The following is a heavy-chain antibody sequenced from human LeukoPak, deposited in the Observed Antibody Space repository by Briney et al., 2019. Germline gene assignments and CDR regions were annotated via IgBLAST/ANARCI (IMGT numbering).Heavy chain of an antibody. Sequence: GGSLRLSCAASGFTFSSYAKSWVRQAPGKGLEWVSAISGSGGSTYYVDSVKGRFTISRDNSKNTLYLQMNSLRAEDTAVYYCARVRNYVHYYDSRAYPGTHAFDIWGQGTLVTVSS. J-gene: IGHJ3*02. V-gene: IGHV3-23*01. CDR3: ARVRNYVHYYDSRAYPGTHAFDI. D-gene: IGHD3-22*01. CDR1: GFTFSSYA. CDR2: ISGSGGST.